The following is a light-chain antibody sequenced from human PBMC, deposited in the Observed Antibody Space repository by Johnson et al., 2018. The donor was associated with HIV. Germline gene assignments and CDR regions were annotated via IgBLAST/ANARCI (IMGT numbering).Light chain of an antibody. V-gene: IGLV1-51*01. CDR3: GTWDTSLSAPYV. CDR1: SSNIGNNY. J-gene: IGLJ1*01. Sequence: QPVLTQPPSMSAAPGQRVTISCSGSSSNIGNNYVSWYQQVPGAAPKLLIYDTNKRPSGIPDQFSGSKSGTSSTLGIPGTQTGYEADYYCGTWDTSLSAPYVFGTGTKVTVL. CDR2: DTN.